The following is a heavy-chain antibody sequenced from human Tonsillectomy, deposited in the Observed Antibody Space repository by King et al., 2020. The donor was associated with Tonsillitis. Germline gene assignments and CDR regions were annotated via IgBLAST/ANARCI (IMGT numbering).Heavy chain of an antibody. CDR3: AKDPGEATFDY. CDR2: ISGSGGST. J-gene: IGHJ4*02. D-gene: IGHD1-26*01. V-gene: IGHV3-23*04. CDR1: GFTFSTYA. Sequence: VQLVESGGGLVQPGGSLRLSCAASGFTFSTYAMSWVRQAPGKGLEWVSAISGSGGSTHYADSVKGRFTISRDNSKNTLYLQMNSLRADDTAIFYCAKDPGEATFDYWGQGTLVTVS.